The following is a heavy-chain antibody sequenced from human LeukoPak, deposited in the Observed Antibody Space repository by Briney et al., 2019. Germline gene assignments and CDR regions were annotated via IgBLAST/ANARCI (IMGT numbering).Heavy chain of an antibody. V-gene: IGHV4-30-4*07. D-gene: IGHD3-22*01. CDR3: ARHAYHYDSSFDN. CDR2: IYYSGST. Sequence: SQTLSLTCAVPGGSISSGGYSWSWIRQPPGKGLEWIGFIYYSGSTNYNPSLKSRVTLSVDTSKNQFSLKLSSVTAADTAVYYCARHAYHYDSSFDNWGRGTLVTVSS. J-gene: IGHJ4*02. CDR1: GGSISSGGYS.